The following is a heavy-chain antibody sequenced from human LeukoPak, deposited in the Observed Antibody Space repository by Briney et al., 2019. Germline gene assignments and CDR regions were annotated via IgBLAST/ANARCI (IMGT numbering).Heavy chain of an antibody. CDR3: AKGSYYDSSGSFYFDY. D-gene: IGHD3-22*01. Sequence: GGSLRLSCAASGFTFSSYAMSWVRQAPGKGLEWVSGISGSGDNTYYTDSVKGRFTISRDNSKNTLYVQVNSLGTEDTAAYYCAKGSYYDSSGSFYFDYWGQGTLVTVSS. CDR2: ISGSGDNT. CDR1: GFTFSSYA. J-gene: IGHJ4*02. V-gene: IGHV3-23*01.